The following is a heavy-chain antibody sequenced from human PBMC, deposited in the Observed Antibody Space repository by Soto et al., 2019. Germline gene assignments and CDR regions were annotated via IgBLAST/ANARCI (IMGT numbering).Heavy chain of an antibody. CDR2: ISESGTSM. Sequence: GGSLRLSCSASGFPFSRYEMNWVRQAPGKGLEWISYISESGTSMYYADAVKGRFAISRDNAQNSLYLQMNSLRIEDTAVYYCARDQEVHDSRGHKIRAMDVWGQGTTVTVSS. CDR1: GFPFSRYE. D-gene: IGHD6-19*01. V-gene: IGHV3-48*03. CDR3: ARDQEVHDSRGHKIRAMDV. J-gene: IGHJ6*02.